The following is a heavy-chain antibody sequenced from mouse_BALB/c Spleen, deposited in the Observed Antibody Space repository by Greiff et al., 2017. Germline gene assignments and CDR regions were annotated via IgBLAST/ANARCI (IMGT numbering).Heavy chain of an antibody. CDR3: TRASNWDEGYFDV. D-gene: IGHD4-1*01. CDR2: ISSGGSYT. Sequence: DVKLVESGGGLVKPGGSLKLSCAASGFTFSSYTMSWVRQTPEKRLEWVATISSGGSYTYYPDSVKGRFTISRDNAKNTLYLQMSSLKSEDTAMYYCTRASNWDEGYFDVWGAGTTVTVSS. J-gene: IGHJ1*01. V-gene: IGHV5-6-4*01. CDR1: GFTFSSYT.